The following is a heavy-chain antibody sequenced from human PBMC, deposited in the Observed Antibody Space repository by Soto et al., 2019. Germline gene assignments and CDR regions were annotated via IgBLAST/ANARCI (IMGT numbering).Heavy chain of an antibody. D-gene: IGHD1-1*01. V-gene: IGHV3-30-3*01. CDR1: GFTFSSYA. Sequence: QVQLVESGGGVVQPGRSLRLSCAASGFTFSSYAMHCVRQAPGKGLEWVAVISYDGSNKYYADSVKGRFTISRDNSKNTLYLQMNSLRAEDTAVYYCARVERWGQGTLVTVSS. CDR3: ARVER. CDR2: ISYDGSNK. J-gene: IGHJ4*02.